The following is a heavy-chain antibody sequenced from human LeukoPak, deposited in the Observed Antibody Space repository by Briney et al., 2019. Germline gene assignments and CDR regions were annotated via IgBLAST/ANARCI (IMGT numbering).Heavy chain of an antibody. V-gene: IGHV4-39*07. Sequence: SETLSLTCTVSGGSISSSSYYWGWIRQPPGKGLEWIGSIYYSGSTYYNPSLKSRVTISVDTSKNQFSLKLSSVTAADTAVYYCARDQLRDILTGYYLFDYWGQGTLVTVSS. J-gene: IGHJ4*02. D-gene: IGHD3-9*01. CDR2: IYYSGST. CDR1: GGSISSSSYY. CDR3: ARDQLRDILTGYYLFDY.